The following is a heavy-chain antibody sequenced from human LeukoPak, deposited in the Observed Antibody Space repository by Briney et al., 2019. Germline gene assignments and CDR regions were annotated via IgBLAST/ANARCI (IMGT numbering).Heavy chain of an antibody. CDR3: ARDYYYDDSGQPVRLDY. D-gene: IGHD3-22*01. CDR1: GFTFSNAW. V-gene: IGHV3-66*01. J-gene: IGHJ4*02. CDR2: IYRGGTT. Sequence: PGGSLRLSCAASGFTFSNAWMSWVRQAPGKGPEWLSVIYRGGTTYYAGSVKGRFTISRDDSKNTLYLQMNSLRAEDTAVYYCARDYYYDDSGQPVRLDYWGQGTLVTVSS.